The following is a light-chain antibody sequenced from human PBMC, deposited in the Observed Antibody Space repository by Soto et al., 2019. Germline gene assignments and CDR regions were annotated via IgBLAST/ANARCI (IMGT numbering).Light chain of an antibody. CDR2: GAS. J-gene: IGKJ1*01. CDR1: QTINSN. V-gene: IGKV3-15*01. CDR3: QQHNNWPRT. Sequence: IVLTQSPASLSVSPGENATLSCRASQTINSNLAWYQQKPGQAPRLLIYGASTMASGIPSRFSGSGSGTEFTLTISSLQSEDFAAYYCQQHNNWPRTFGQGTKVDIK.